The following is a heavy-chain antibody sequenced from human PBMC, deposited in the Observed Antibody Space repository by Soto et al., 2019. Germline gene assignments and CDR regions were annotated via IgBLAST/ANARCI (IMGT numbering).Heavy chain of an antibody. CDR3: AADRGYYDSSGYYWMRDAFDI. CDR2: IVVGSGNT. V-gene: IGHV1-58*01. CDR1: GFTFTSSA. D-gene: IGHD3-22*01. J-gene: IGHJ3*02. Sequence: SVKVSCKASGFTFTSSAVQWVRQARGQRLEWIGWIVVGSGNTNYAQKFQERVTITRDMSTSTAYMELSSLRSEDTAVYYCAADRGYYDSSGYYWMRDAFDIWGQ.